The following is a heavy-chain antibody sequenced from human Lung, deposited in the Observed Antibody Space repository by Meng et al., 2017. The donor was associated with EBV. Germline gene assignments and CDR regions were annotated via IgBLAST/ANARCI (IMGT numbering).Heavy chain of an antibody. V-gene: IGHV4-4*02. D-gene: IGHD3-3*01. CDR2: IYHSGST. J-gene: IGHJ4*02. CDR3: ARGKLSGYRYFDY. Sequence: LRRQGSGQGLVKPSGTLSPTCAVSGGSISSSNWWSWVRQPPGKGLEWIGEIYHSGSTNYNPSLKSRVTISVDKSKNQFSLKLSSVTAADTAVYYCARGKLSGYRYFDYWGQGTLVTVSS. CDR1: GGSISSSNW.